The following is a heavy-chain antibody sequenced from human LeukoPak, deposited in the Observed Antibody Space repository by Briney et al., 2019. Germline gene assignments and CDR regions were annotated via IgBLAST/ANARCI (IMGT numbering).Heavy chain of an antibody. CDR3: ARDRADSSSWYSRDYYYGMDV. CDR2: IYSGGST. Sequence: PGGSLRLSCAASGFTVSSNYMSWVRQAPGKGLEWVSVIYSGGSTYYADSVKGRFTISRDNSKNTLYLQMSSLRAEDTAAYYCARDRADSSSWYSRDYYYGMDVWGQGTTVTVSS. V-gene: IGHV3-53*01. J-gene: IGHJ6*02. CDR1: GFTVSSNY. D-gene: IGHD6-13*01.